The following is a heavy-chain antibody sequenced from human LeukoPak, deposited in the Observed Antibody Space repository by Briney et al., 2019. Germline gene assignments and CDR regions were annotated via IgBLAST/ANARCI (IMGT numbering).Heavy chain of an antibody. D-gene: IGHD3-10*02. Sequence: GGSLRLSCAASGFSFSAYYMNWVRQTPGKGPEWLANINQAGSVQNYVDSVRGRFTISRDNAKNSLFLQMNSLRAEDTAVYYCARAVRGGADTYWGQGTLVAVSS. V-gene: IGHV3-7*04. CDR3: ARAVRGGADTY. CDR2: INQAGSVQ. J-gene: IGHJ4*02. CDR1: GFSFSAYY.